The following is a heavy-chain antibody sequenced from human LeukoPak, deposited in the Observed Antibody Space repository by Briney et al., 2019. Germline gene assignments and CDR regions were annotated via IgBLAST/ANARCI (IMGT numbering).Heavy chain of an antibody. CDR2: ISADSRST. Sequence: GGSLRLSCAASGFFFHEYAMHWVRQAPGKGLGWISLISADSRSTYYADSVKGRFTISRDNSRNALYLQMSSLRTEDTAVYYCVKDRWVDYWGQGILVSVSS. V-gene: IGHV3-43*02. D-gene: IGHD3-16*01. CDR1: GFFFHEYA. J-gene: IGHJ4*02. CDR3: VKDRWVDY.